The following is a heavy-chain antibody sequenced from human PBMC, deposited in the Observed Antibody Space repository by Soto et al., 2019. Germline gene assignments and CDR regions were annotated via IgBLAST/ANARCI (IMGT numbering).Heavy chain of an antibody. CDR3: ARDKTRYDGSGSLPYYGMDV. J-gene: IGHJ6*02. D-gene: IGHD3-10*01. CDR1: GYTFTSYG. Sequence: QVQLVQSGAEVKKPGASVKVSCKASGYTFTSYGISWVRQAPGQGLEWMGWISAYNGNTNYAQKLQGRVTMTTDRSTSIAYMERRSLRSDDTAVYYCARDKTRYDGSGSLPYYGMDVWGQGTTVTVSS. V-gene: IGHV1-18*01. CDR2: ISAYNGNT.